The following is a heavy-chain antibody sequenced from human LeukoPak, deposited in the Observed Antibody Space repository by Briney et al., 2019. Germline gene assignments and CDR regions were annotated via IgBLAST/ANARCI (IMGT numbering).Heavy chain of an antibody. CDR3: ARADMVRGVPFDY. J-gene: IGHJ4*02. V-gene: IGHV1-2*04. Sequence: GASVKVSCKASGYTFTGYYMHWARQAPGQGLEWMGWINPNSGGTNYAQKFQGWVTMTRDTSISTAYMELSRLRSDDTAVYYCARADMVRGVPFDYWGQGTLVTVSS. CDR2: INPNSGGT. CDR1: GYTFTGYY. D-gene: IGHD3-10*01.